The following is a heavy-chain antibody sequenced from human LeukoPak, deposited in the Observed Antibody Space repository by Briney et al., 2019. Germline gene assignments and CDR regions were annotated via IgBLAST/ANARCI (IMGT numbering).Heavy chain of an antibody. J-gene: IGHJ4*02. CDR2: IYSGVT. CDR1: GFTVSTNS. V-gene: IGHV3-53*05. D-gene: IGHD3-3*01. CDR3: ARDLPGITIFGAFEY. Sequence: GGSLRLSCAVSGFTVSTNSMSWVRQAPGKGLEWVSFIYSGVTHYSDSVKGRFTISRDNPKNTLYLQMNSLRAEDTAAYYCARDLPGITIFGAFEYWGQGTLVTVSS.